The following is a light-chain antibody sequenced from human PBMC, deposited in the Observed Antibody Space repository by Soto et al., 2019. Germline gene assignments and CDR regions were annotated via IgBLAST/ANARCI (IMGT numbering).Light chain of an antibody. V-gene: IGKV1-27*01. CDR3: QKYNKAPWK. Sequence: DIQMTQSPPSLSAXXXXXXTITCRASQDIEGFLAWYQQKPGTAPKLLVYGTSTLQSGVPSRFSGSGWGTDFILTISSLQPEDVATYYCQKYNKAPWKFGQGTKV. J-gene: IGKJ1*01. CDR2: GTS. CDR1: QDIEGF.